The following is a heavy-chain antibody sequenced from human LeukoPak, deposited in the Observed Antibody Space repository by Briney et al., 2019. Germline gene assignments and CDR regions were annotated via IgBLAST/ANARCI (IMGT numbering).Heavy chain of an antibody. CDR2: IRYDGSYK. V-gene: IGHV3-30*02. CDR1: GFTFSSYG. D-gene: IGHD7-27*01. Sequence: GGSLRLSCAASGFTFSSYGIHWVRQAPGKGLEWVAFIRYDGSYKYYADSVKGRFTISRDNSKNTVYPQMDSLRLEDTAVYYCAKDWNWGLENYWGQGTLVTVSS. J-gene: IGHJ4*02. CDR3: AKDWNWGLENY.